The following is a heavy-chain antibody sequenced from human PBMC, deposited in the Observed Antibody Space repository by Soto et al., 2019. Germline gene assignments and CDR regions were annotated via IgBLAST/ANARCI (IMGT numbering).Heavy chain of an antibody. CDR1: GFTFDDYA. CDR3: AKDTVDIVVVPAAMAPYYYYGMDV. V-gene: IGHV3-9*01. D-gene: IGHD2-2*03. Sequence: PRLSCAASGFTFDDYAMHWVRQAPGKGLEWVSGISWNSGSIGYADSVKGRFTISRDNAKNSLYLQMNSLRAEDTALYYCAKDTVDIVVVPAAMAPYYYYGMDVWGQGTTVTVSS. J-gene: IGHJ6*02. CDR2: ISWNSGSI.